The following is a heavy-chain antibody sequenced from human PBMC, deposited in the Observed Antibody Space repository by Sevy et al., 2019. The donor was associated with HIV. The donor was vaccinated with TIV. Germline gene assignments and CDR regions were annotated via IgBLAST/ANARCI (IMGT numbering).Heavy chain of an antibody. Sequence: GGSLRLSCAASGFTFSNYGMHWVRQAPGKGLEWVAVIWNDGSNKYYADSVKGRFTISRDNSKNTVYLQMNSLRVEDTAVYFCARGSDFNDRSAKRDFDYWGQRTLVTVSS. CDR1: GFTFSNYG. D-gene: IGHD3-22*01. CDR2: IWNDGSNK. V-gene: IGHV3-33*01. CDR3: ARGSDFNDRSAKRDFDY. J-gene: IGHJ4*02.